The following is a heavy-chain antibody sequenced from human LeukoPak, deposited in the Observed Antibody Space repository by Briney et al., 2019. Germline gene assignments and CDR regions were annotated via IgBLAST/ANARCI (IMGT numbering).Heavy chain of an antibody. CDR3: TRGSIAYYYMDA. Sequence: PSETLSLTCTVSGRSISSYYWSWIRQPPGKGLEWIGNIYYSGSTNYNPSLKSRVTISVDTTKNQFSLRLSSVTAAYTAVYYCTRGSIAYYYMDAWGKGTTVTISS. V-gene: IGHV4-59*01. J-gene: IGHJ6*03. D-gene: IGHD3-22*01. CDR1: GRSISSYY. CDR2: IYYSGST.